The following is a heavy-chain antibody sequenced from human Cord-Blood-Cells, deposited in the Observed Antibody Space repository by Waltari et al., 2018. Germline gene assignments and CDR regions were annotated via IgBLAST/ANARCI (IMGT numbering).Heavy chain of an antibody. CDR3: ARVGYYDFWSGSNYWYFDL. CDR1: GYTFTSYD. V-gene: IGHV1-8*01. J-gene: IGHJ2*01. Sequence: QVQLVQSGAEVKKPGASVKVSCKASGYTFTSYDINWVRQATGQGLEWMGWRNPNSGNTGYAQKFQGRVTMTRNTSISTAYMELSSLRSEDTAVYYCARVGYYDFWSGSNYWYFDLWGRGTLVTVSS. D-gene: IGHD3-3*01. CDR2: RNPNSGNT.